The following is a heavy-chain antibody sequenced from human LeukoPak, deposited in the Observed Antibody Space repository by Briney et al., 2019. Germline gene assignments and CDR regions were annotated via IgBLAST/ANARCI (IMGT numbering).Heavy chain of an antibody. J-gene: IGHJ5*01. CDR3: ALAPNSNWFDF. CDR1: GDSTSNFY. V-gene: IGHV4-59*03. D-gene: IGHD2-8*01. Sequence: SETLSLTCTVSGDSTSNFYWNWIRQSPGKGLEWIGNIHYSGSSVYNPSLKSRVTISIDTSRRQFFLKLNSVTAADTAVYFCALAPNSNWFDFWGPGTLVTASS. CDR2: IHYSGSS.